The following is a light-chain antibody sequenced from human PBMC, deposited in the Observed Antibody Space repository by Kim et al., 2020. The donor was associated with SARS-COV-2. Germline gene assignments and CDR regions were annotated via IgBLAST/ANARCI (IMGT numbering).Light chain of an antibody. J-gene: IGKJ1*01. CDR3: QQSYSTPPRT. V-gene: IGKV1-39*01. Sequence: SVGDRVTITCRASQSISSYLNWYQQKPGKAPKLLIYAAASLQSGVSSRFSGSGSGTDFTLTISSLQPEDFASYYCQQSYSTPPRTFGQGTKVDIK. CDR2: AAA. CDR1: QSISSY.